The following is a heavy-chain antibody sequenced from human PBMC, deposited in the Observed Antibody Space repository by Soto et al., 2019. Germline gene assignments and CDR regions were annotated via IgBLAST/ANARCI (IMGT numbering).Heavy chain of an antibody. Sequence: GGSLRLSCAASGFTVSSNYMSWVRQAPGKGLEWVSVIYSGGSTYYADSVKGRFTISRHNSKNTLYLQMNSLRAEDTAVYYCARAVGITMVRGVIPGPYYFDYWGQGTLVTVSS. D-gene: IGHD3-10*01. J-gene: IGHJ4*02. CDR2: IYSGGST. CDR1: GFTVSSNY. V-gene: IGHV3-53*04. CDR3: ARAVGITMVRGVIPGPYYFDY.